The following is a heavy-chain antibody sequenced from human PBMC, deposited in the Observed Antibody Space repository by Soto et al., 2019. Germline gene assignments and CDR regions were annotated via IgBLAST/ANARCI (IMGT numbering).Heavy chain of an antibody. CDR2: ISGSGGST. CDR1: GFTFSSYA. D-gene: IGHD5-18*01. V-gene: IGHV3-23*01. Sequence: GGSLRLSCAASGFTFSSYAMSWVRQAPGKGLEWVSAISGSGGSTYYADSVKGRFTISRDNSKNTLYLQMNSLGAEDTAVYYCAGGVDTAMVTSPLDYWGQGTLVTVSS. J-gene: IGHJ4*02. CDR3: AGGVDTAMVTSPLDY.